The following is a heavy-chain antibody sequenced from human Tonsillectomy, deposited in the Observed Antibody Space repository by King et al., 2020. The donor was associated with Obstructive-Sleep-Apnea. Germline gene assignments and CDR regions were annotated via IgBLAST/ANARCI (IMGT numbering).Heavy chain of an antibody. CDR1: GYSISSGYY. CDR2: IYHSGST. Sequence: QLQESGPGLVKPSETLSLTCSVSGYSISSGYYWGWIRQPPGKGLEWIGSIYHSGSTYYNPSLKSRVTISVDTSKNQFSLKLSSVTAADTAMYYCARDNYGSGRTRYFDYWGQGTLVTVSS. J-gene: IGHJ4*02. V-gene: IGHV4-38-2*02. CDR3: ARDNYGSGRTRYFDY. D-gene: IGHD3-10*01.